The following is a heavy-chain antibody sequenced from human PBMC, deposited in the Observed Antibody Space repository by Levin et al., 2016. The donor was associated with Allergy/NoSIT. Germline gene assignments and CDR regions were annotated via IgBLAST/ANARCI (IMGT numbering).Heavy chain of an antibody. CDR3: ARWSYGSGSYKFGMDV. Sequence: ASVKVSCKASGYTFTGYYMHWVRQAPGQGLEWMGWINPNSGGTNYAQKFQGRVTMTRDTSISTAYMELSRLRSDDTAVYYCARWSYGSGSYKFGMDVWGQGTTVTVSS. CDR2: INPNSGGT. D-gene: IGHD3-10*01. J-gene: IGHJ6*02. CDR1: GYTFTGYY. V-gene: IGHV1-2*02.